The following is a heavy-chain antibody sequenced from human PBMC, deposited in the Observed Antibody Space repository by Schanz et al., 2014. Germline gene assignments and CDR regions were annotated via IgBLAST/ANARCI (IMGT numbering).Heavy chain of an antibody. CDR2: ISGSGGSP. CDR1: GFTFSTYA. J-gene: IGHJ4*02. Sequence: VQLVESGGGVVQPGGSLRLSCAASGFTFSTYAMTWVRQAPGKGLEWVSGISGSGGSPYDADSVKGRFTISRDNSKNTLYLQMSSLRAEDTAVYYCARDGDFDYWGQGTLVTVSS. CDR3: ARDGDFDY. V-gene: IGHV3-23*04.